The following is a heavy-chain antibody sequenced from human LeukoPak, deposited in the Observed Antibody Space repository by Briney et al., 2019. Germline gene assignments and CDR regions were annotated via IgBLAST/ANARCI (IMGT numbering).Heavy chain of an antibody. V-gene: IGHV3-30*02. D-gene: IGHD2-21*01. CDR2: IQYDGRNK. CDR3: AKVVEGYYYMDV. Sequence: GGSLRLSCAASGFTFSSYGMHWVRQAPGKGLEWVAFIQYDGRNKYYADSVKGRFTISRDNSKNTLYLQMNSLRAEDTAVYYCAKVVEGYYYMDVWGKGTTVTVSS. J-gene: IGHJ6*03. CDR1: GFTFSSYG.